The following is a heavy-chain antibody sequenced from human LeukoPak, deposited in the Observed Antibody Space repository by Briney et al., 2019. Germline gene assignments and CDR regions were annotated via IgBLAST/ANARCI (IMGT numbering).Heavy chain of an antibody. D-gene: IGHD3-10*01. CDR1: GFTFRNYA. J-gene: IGHJ4*02. CDR2: ISGSGGRT. Sequence: GGSLRLSCAASGFTFRNYAMNWVRQAPGKGLEWVSTISGSGGRTYYADSVKGRFTISRDNSKNTLYLQMNSLRAEDTAVYYCAKAGAGSGSIFDYWGQGTLVTVSS. CDR3: AKAGAGSGSIFDY. V-gene: IGHV3-23*01.